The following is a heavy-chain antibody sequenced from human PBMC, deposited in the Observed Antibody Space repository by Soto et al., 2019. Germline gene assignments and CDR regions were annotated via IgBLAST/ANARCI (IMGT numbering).Heavy chain of an antibody. Sequence: PSETLSLTCAVYGGSFSGYYWSWIRQPPGKGLEWIGEINHSGSTNYNPSLKSRVTISVDTSKNQFSLKLSSVTAADTAVYYCARFHCSGGSCYSLIFDYWGQGTLVTVSS. J-gene: IGHJ4*02. CDR2: INHSGST. CDR1: GGSFSGYY. CDR3: ARFHCSGGSCYSLIFDY. V-gene: IGHV4-34*01. D-gene: IGHD2-15*01.